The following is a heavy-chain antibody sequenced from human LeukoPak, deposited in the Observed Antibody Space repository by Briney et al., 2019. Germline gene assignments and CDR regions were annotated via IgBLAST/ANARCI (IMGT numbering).Heavy chain of an antibody. Sequence: GGSLRLSCSASGFTLSNYAMHWVRQAPGKGLEYVSTNGGSRYYADSVKGRFTISRDNSKNTLYLQMSSLRAEDTAVYYCVKGSGLPHDALDMWGRGTMVTVSS. V-gene: IGHV3-64D*08. J-gene: IGHJ3*02. CDR3: VKGSGLPHDALDM. D-gene: IGHD2-21*02. CDR2: TNGGSR. CDR1: GFTLSNYA.